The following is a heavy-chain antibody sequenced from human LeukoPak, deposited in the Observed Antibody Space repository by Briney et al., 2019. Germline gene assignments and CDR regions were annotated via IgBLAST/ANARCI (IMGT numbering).Heavy chain of an antibody. V-gene: IGHV3-23*01. CDR3: ARYPGIAVAGSRWELFHYFDY. Sequence: GGSLRLSCAASGFSFSTYAMNWVRQGPGKGLEWVATISGSGYTTYYADSVKGRFTISRDNSKNTLFLQMNSLRAEDTAVYYCARYPGIAVAGSRWELFHYFDYWGQGTLVTVSS. D-gene: IGHD6-19*01. CDR1: GFSFSTYA. CDR2: ISGSGYTT. J-gene: IGHJ4*02.